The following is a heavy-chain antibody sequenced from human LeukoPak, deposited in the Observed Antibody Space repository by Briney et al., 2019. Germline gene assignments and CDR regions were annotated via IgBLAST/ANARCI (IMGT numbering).Heavy chain of an antibody. D-gene: IGHD3-3*01. J-gene: IGHJ4*02. V-gene: IGHV3-23*01. CDR2: IGGRDDRT. CDR1: GFTFTGHT. CDR3: AKDPNPFYDFWSGYK. Sequence: PGGSLRLSCAASGFTFTGHTMTWLRQAPGKGLEWVSIIGGRDDRTYYADSVKGRFTISRDNPKNILYLQMNSLRAEDTAVYYCAKDPNPFYDFWSGYKWGQGTLVTVSS.